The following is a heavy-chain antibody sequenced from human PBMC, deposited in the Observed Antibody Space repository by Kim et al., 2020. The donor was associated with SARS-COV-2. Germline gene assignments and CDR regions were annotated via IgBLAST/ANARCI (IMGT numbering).Heavy chain of an antibody. CDR3: AKDGRAAGGDY. V-gene: IGHV3-23*01. CDR1: GFNLSRYA. CDR2: ISGSAGST. J-gene: IGHJ4*02. Sequence: RGSLRLSCAASGFNLSRYAMSWVRQAPGKGLEWVSAISGSAGSTYYADSVKGRFTISRDNSKDTLYLQMNSLRAEDTAVYYCAKDGRAAGGDYWGQGTLV. D-gene: IGHD6-13*01.